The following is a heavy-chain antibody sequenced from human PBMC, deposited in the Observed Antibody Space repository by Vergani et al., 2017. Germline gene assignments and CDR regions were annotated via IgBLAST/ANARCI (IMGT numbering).Heavy chain of an antibody. J-gene: IGHJ3*02. V-gene: IGHV1-2*02. CDR2: INPNSGGT. CDR3: ARVFWGTRGAFDI. Sequence: QVQLVQSGAEVKKPGASVKVSCKASGYTFTGYYMHWVRQAPGQGLEWMGWINPNSGGTNYAQKFQGRVTMTRDTSISTAYLQWSSLKASDTSMYYCARVFWGTRGAFDIWGQGTMVTVSS. D-gene: IGHD3-10*02. CDR1: GYTFTGYY.